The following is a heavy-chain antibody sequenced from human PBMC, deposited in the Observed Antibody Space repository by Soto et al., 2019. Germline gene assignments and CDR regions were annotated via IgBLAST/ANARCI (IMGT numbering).Heavy chain of an antibody. CDR3: ARAVSTKTAPIDY. Sequence: QVQLVQSGAEVKNPGASVKVSCKASGYTFTTYYMHWLRQARGQGLEWMGIITPIDGSTRYDQKFQDRVTMTRDTPTSTVYMALSSLRSEYTAVYYGARAVSTKTAPIDYWGQGTLVTVSS. V-gene: IGHV1-46*01. CDR1: GYTFTTYY. D-gene: IGHD4-17*01. CDR2: ITPIDGST. J-gene: IGHJ4*02.